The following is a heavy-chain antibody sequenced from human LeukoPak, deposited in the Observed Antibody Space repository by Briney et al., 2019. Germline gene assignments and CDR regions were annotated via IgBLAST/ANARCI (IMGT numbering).Heavy chain of an antibody. CDR2: INPNSGGT. D-gene: IGHD1-1*01. CDR3: ARDSYNNCDTHGGGFDY. Sequence: GASVKVSCKASGYTFTGYYMHWVRQAPGQGLEWMGWINPNSGGTNYAQKFQGRVTMTRDTSISTAYMELSRLRSDDTAVYYCARDSYNNCDTHGGGFDYWGQGTLVTVSS. CDR1: GYTFTGYY. J-gene: IGHJ4*02. V-gene: IGHV1-2*02.